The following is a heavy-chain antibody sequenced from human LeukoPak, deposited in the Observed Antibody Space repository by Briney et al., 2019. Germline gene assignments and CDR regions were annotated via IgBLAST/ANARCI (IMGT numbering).Heavy chain of an antibody. Sequence: SSETLSLTCTVSGGSISSYYWSWIRQPPGKGLEWIGYIYYSGSTNYNPSLKSRVTISVDTSKNQFSLKLSSVTAADTAVYYCARDNPDYYYYYMDVWGKGTTVTVSS. CDR1: GGSISSYY. CDR2: IYYSGST. J-gene: IGHJ6*03. CDR3: ARDNPDYYYYYMDV. V-gene: IGHV4-59*12.